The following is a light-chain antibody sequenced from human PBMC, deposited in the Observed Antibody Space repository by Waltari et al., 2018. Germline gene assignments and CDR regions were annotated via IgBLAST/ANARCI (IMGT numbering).Light chain of an antibody. V-gene: IGKV1-39*01. CDR3: QQTYSAPHT. J-gene: IGKJ2*01. CDR1: QDINTY. Sequence: DIQMTHSPSSLSGSVGDRVPITCRSSQDINTYLHWYRQQPGEAPELLIYAANNLQGGVPVRFSGSGSGTDFTLTIYSLQPDDFATYFCQQTYSAPHTFGQGSRLDI. CDR2: AAN.